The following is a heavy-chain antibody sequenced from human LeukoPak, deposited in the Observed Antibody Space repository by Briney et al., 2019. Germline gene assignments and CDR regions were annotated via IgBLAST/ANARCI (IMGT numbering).Heavy chain of an antibody. J-gene: IGHJ4*02. D-gene: IGHD3-3*01. Sequence: SETLSLTCTVSDGSISTYYWSWIRQPPGKGLEWIGLTYYTGSTNYNPSLKSRVTMSVDTSKNQFSLKLSSVTAADAAVYYCARDQRPNFFGVDSLDYWGQGTLVTVSS. CDR1: DGSISTYY. V-gene: IGHV4-59*01. CDR2: TYYTGST. CDR3: ARDQRPNFFGVDSLDY.